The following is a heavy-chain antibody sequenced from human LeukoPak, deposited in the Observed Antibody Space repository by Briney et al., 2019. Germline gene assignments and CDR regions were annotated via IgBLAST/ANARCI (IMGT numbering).Heavy chain of an antibody. V-gene: IGHV4-39*01. CDR3: ARQGSSGNDY. CDR1: GFTFSSYT. J-gene: IGHJ4*02. D-gene: IGHD6-19*01. Sequence: GSLRLSCAASGFTFSSYTMNWIRQPPGKGLEWIGSIYYSGSTYYNPSLKSRVTISADMSKNQFSLKVSSVTATDTAVYYCARQGSSGNDYWGQGTLVTVSA. CDR2: IYYSGST.